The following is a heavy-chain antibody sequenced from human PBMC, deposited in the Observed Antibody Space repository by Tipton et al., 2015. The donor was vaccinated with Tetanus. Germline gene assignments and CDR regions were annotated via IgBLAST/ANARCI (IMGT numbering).Heavy chain of an antibody. V-gene: IGHV4-39*01. D-gene: IGHD2-8*02. J-gene: IGHJ1*01. CDR2: VYYSGTT. CDR1: GDSVTIGTYY. CDR3: AGVTAQRTELYFEH. Sequence: TLSLTCTVSGDSVTIGTYYWGWIRQPPGKGLEWIGSVYYSGTTYYNASLESRVTISIDTSKRQISMKLTSVTAADTAVYYCAGVTAQRTELYFEHWGQGTQVTVSS.